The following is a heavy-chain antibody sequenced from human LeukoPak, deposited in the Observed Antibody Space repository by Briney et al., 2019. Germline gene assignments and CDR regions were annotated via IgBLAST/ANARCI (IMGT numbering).Heavy chain of an antibody. J-gene: IGHJ4*02. V-gene: IGHV1-69*05. D-gene: IGHD3-3*01. CDR2: IIPIFGTA. CDR3: ASRVGGDYYFDY. CDR1: GGTFSNHA. Sequence: SVKVSCKASGGTFSNHAISWVRQAPGQGLEWMGGIIPIFGTANYAQKFQGRVTITTDESTSTAYMELSSLRSEDTAVYYCASRVGGDYYFDYWGQGTLVTVSS.